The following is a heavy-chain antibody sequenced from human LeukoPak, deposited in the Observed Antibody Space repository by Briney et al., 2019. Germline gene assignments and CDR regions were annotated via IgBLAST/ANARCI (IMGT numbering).Heavy chain of an antibody. J-gene: IGHJ4*02. CDR1: GFTFSGYS. V-gene: IGHV3-21*01. D-gene: IGHD3-10*01. Sequence: GGSLRLSCEASGFTFSGYSMNWVRQAPGKGLEWVSSIDSSSNYIYYADSLKGRFIISRDNAKNSLFLQINSLRAEDTAIYYCARDFGSGGSGSVDYWGQGTLVTVSS. CDR3: ARDFGSGGSGSVDY. CDR2: IDSSSNYI.